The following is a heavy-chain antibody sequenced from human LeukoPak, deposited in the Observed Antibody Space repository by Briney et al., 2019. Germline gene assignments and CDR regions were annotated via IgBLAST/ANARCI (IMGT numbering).Heavy chain of an antibody. Sequence: GGSLRLSCAASGFTFSSYWMHWVRQAPGKWLVWVSRINSDGSSTSYADSVKGRFTISRDNAKNTLYLQMNSLRAEDTAVYYCARDLDYYDSSGYIDYWGQGTLVTVSS. CDR2: INSDGSST. CDR3: ARDLDYYDSSGYIDY. J-gene: IGHJ4*02. V-gene: IGHV3-74*01. CDR1: GFTFSSYW. D-gene: IGHD3-22*01.